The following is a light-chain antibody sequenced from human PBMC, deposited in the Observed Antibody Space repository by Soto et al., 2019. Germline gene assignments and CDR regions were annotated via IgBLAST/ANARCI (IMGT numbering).Light chain of an antibody. CDR1: ASNLGAKYA. J-gene: IGLJ3*02. CDR2: DNI. CDR3: QSYDTTLSGVV. V-gene: IGLV1-40*01. Sequence: QSVLTQPPSVSGAPGQRVTISCTGSASNLGAKYAVHWYQHLPGTAPKLLIYDNIHRPSGVPDRFSGSKSDTSASLAITGLQAEDEADYYCQSYDTTLSGVVCGGGTKLTVL.